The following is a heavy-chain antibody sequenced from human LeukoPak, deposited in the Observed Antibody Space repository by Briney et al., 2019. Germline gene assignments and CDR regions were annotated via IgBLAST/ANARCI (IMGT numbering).Heavy chain of an antibody. D-gene: IGHD3-22*01. V-gene: IGHV1-2*02. Sequence: GASVKVSCKASGYTFTGYYMHWVRQAPGQGLEWMGWINPNSSGTNYAQKFQGRVTMTRDTSISTAYMELSRLRSDDTAVYYCARGGYYDSSGYHRAFDIWGQGTMVTVSS. J-gene: IGHJ3*02. CDR1: GYTFTGYY. CDR3: ARGGYYDSSGYHRAFDI. CDR2: INPNSSGT.